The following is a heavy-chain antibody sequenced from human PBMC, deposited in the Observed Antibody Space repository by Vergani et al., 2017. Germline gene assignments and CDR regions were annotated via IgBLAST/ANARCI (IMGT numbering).Heavy chain of an antibody. D-gene: IGHD3-10*01. V-gene: IGHV4-59*02. Sequence: QVKLQESGPGLVKPSETLSLTCTVSGASVNSYYWSWIRQPPGKGLEWMGCVSFRGDTLYDPSVKGRMTISHNTSSNQFSLYLTSVTAADTAVYYCARSRIYYGAGSPDYWGQGTLVTVSS. CDR2: VSFRGDT. CDR1: GASVNSYY. J-gene: IGHJ4*02. CDR3: ARSRIYYGAGSPDY.